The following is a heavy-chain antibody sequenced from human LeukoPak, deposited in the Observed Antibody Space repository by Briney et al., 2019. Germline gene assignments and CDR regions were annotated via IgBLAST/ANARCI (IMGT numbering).Heavy chain of an antibody. Sequence: GGSLRLPCAASGFTFSSYWMHWVRQAPGKGLVWVSRINSDGSSTSYADSVKGRFTISRDNAKNTLYLQMNSLRAEDTAVYYCARDRSGYSYDAFDIWGQGTMVTVSS. J-gene: IGHJ3*02. CDR1: GFTFSSYW. V-gene: IGHV3-74*01. D-gene: IGHD3-3*01. CDR2: INSDGSST. CDR3: ARDRSGYSYDAFDI.